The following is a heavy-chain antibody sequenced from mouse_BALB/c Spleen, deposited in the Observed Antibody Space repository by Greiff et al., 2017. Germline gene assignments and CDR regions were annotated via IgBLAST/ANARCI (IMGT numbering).Heavy chain of an antibody. CDR3: ARIYYGSSYYYAMDY. CDR2: INPGSGGT. Sequence: QVQLQQSGAELVRPGTSVKVSCKASGYAFTNYLIEWVKQRPGQGLEWIGVINPGSGGTNYNEKFKGKATLTADKSSSTAYMQLSSLTSDDSAVYFCARIYYGSSYYYAMDYWGQGTSVTVSS. J-gene: IGHJ4*01. CDR1: GYAFTNYL. D-gene: IGHD1-1*01. V-gene: IGHV1-54*01.